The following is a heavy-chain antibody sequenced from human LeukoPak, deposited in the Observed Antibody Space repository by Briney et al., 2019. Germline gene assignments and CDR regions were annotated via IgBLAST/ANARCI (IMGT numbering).Heavy chain of an antibody. J-gene: IGHJ5*02. V-gene: IGHV4-4*02. CDR3: ARYIGGYSYGYNWFDP. CDR1: GGSISSSNW. D-gene: IGHD5-18*01. Sequence: SGTLSLTCAVSGGSISSSNWWSWVRQPPGKGLEWIGEIYHSGSTNYNPSPKSRVTISVDKSKNQFSLKLSSVTAADTAVYYCARYIGGYSYGYNWFDPWGQGTLVTVSS. CDR2: IYHSGST.